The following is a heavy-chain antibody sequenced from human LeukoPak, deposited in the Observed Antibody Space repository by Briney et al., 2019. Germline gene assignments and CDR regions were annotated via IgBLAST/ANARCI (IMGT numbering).Heavy chain of an antibody. J-gene: IGHJ5*02. Sequence: PGRSLRLSCAASGFTFHTYAMAWVRQTPGKGLEWVSSISGGGGGTYYAHSVKGRLIISGDNGNNTLYLQMNGLTAADTAFYYCAKVRGVGTHIWLLPWDRWGQGTLVTVSS. D-gene: IGHD2-21*02. CDR3: AKVRGVGTHIWLLPWDR. V-gene: IGHV3-23*01. CDR1: GFTFHTYA. CDR2: ISGGGGGT.